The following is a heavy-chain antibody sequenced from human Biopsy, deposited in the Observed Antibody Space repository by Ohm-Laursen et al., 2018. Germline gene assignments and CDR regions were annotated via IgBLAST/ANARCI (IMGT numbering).Heavy chain of an antibody. CDR2: FNSDGTDT. V-gene: IGHV3-74*01. Sequence: SLRLSCAASGFTFSSSWMHWVRQAPGKGLEWVSRFNSDGTDTTYADSVKGRFTISRDNAKNTLYLQMNSPRVEDTAVYYCAKAGRGYIDYWGQGTLVIVSS. J-gene: IGHJ4*02. CDR3: AKAGRGYIDY. D-gene: IGHD5-18*01. CDR1: GFTFSSSW.